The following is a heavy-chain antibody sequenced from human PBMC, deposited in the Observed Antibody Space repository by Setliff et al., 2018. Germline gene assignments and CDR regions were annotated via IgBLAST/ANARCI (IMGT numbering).Heavy chain of an antibody. CDR2: ILSSGGT. CDR3: ARDTPHDPVSSNWYRNWFDP. J-gene: IGHJ5*02. CDR1: GASITSGGFY. Sequence: PSETLSLTCSVSGASITSGGFYWTWIRQPAGKGVEWIGHILSSGGTNYNPSLKNRVSISLDTSKNQFSLNLNSVTAADTAVYFCARDTPHDPVSSNWYRNWFDPWGQGILVTVSS. V-gene: IGHV4-61*09. D-gene: IGHD6-13*01.